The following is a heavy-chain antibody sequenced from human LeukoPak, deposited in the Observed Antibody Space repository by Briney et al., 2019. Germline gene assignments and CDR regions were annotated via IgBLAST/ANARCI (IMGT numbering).Heavy chain of an antibody. D-gene: IGHD4-23*01. CDR1: GGSISSYY. J-gene: IGHJ5*02. V-gene: IGHV4-59*12. CDR2: IYYSGST. Sequence: SETLSLTYTVSGGSISSYYWSWIRQPPGKGLEWIGYIYYSGSTNYNPSLKSRVTISVDTSKNQFSLKLSSVTAADTAVYYCARTQVVTRQYNWFDPWGQGTLVTVSS. CDR3: ARTQVVTRQYNWFDP.